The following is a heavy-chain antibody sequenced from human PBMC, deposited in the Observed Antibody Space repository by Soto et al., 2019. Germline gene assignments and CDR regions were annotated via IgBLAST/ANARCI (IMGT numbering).Heavy chain of an antibody. V-gene: IGHV1-2*04. Sequence: QVQLVQSGAEVKTPGASVKVSCETSGYTFTGYYIHWVRQAPGQGLEWMGWINPHTGVTNYAQNFQGWVTMTRDKSISTVYMEMTRLKSDDTAVYYCARESGGVAGTLDLWGQGTLVTVAA. CDR1: GYTFTGYY. D-gene: IGHD6-19*01. J-gene: IGHJ5*02. CDR3: ARESGGVAGTLDL. CDR2: INPHTGVT.